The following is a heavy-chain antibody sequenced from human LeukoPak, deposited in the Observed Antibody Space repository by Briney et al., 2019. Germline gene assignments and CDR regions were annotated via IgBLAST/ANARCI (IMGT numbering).Heavy chain of an antibody. CDR3: ARGPRSWYDPYYFDY. V-gene: IGHV3-30*04. Sequence: GGSLRLSCAASGFTFSSYAMHWVRQAPGKGLEWVAVISYDGSNKYYADSVKGRFTISRDNSKNTLYLQMNSLRAEDTAVYYCARGPRSWYDPYYFDYWGQGTLVTVSS. D-gene: IGHD6-13*01. CDR1: GFTFSSYA. J-gene: IGHJ4*02. CDR2: ISYDGSNK.